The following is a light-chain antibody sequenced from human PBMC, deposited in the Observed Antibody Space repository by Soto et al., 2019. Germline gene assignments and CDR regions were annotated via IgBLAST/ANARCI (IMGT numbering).Light chain of an antibody. J-gene: IGKJ4*01. Sequence: EIVLTQSPATLSLSPGERATLSCRASQSVSIYLAWYQQKPGQAPRLLIYDASNRDTGIPARFSGSGSGTDFTLTISSLEAEDYAVYYCQQRYDWPPLTFGGGTRVESK. CDR3: QQRYDWPPLT. V-gene: IGKV3-11*01. CDR2: DAS. CDR1: QSVSIY.